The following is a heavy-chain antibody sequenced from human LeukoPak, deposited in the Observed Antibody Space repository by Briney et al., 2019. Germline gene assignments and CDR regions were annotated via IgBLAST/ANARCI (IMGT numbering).Heavy chain of an antibody. D-gene: IGHD4-17*01. Sequence: GASVKVSCKASGGTFSSYAISWVRQAPGQGLEWMGRIIPILGIANYAQKFQGRVTITADKSTSTAYMELSSLRSEDTAVYYCARVPSTVTRLSEPGPNWFDPWGQGTLVTVSS. J-gene: IGHJ5*02. CDR3: ARVPSTVTRLSEPGPNWFDP. CDR1: GGTFSSYA. CDR2: IIPILGIA. V-gene: IGHV1-69*04.